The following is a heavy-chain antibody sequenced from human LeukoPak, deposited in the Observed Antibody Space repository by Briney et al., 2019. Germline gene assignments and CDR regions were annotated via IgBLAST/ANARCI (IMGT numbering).Heavy chain of an antibody. D-gene: IGHD4-17*01. CDR3: ARHGADYGDYVWFDP. J-gene: IGHJ5*02. CDR1: GYSFTSYW. CDR2: IDPSDSYT. Sequence: GESLKISCKGSGYSFTSYWISWVRPMPGKGLEWMGGIDPSDSYTNYSPSFQGHVTISADKSISTAYLQWSSLKASHTAMYYCARHGADYGDYVWFDPWGQGTLVTVSS. V-gene: IGHV5-10-1*01.